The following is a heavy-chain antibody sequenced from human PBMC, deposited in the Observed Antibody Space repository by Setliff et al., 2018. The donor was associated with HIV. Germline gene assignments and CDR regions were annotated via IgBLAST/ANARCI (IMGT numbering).Heavy chain of an antibody. Sequence: PGGSLRLSCAASGFTFSSYWMSWVRQAPGKGLEYVAIIKEDGSEKYYVDSVKGRFTTSRDNSKNSLYLEMNSLRAEDTAVYLCAVDSRSRPTTWGQGTLVTVSS. D-gene: IGHD5-12*01. CDR3: AVDSRSRPTT. CDR2: IKEDGSEK. CDR1: GFTFSSYW. V-gene: IGHV3-7*03. J-gene: IGHJ5*02.